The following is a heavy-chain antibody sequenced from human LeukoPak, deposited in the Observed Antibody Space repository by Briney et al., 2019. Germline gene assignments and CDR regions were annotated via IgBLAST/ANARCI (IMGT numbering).Heavy chain of an antibody. CDR3: ARDEVITFRLFDH. CDR2: IWYDGNTK. V-gene: IGHV3-33*01. Sequence: GMSLRLSCAASGLTLSAHGMHWVRQAPGKGLEWLAVIWYDGNTKYYSDSVKGRFTISRDSSKNTLYLEMNSLRAEDTAVYYCARDEVITFRLFDHWGQGTLVTVSS. D-gene: IGHD1-14*01. J-gene: IGHJ4*02. CDR1: GLTLSAHG.